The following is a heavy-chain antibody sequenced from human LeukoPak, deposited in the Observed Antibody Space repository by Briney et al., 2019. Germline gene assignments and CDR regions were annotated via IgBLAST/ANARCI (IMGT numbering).Heavy chain of an antibody. Sequence: GETLRLSCAASGFTFSNYGMTWVRQAPGKGLEWVSTISGSGDTTHYADSVKGRFTISRDNSKNTLYLQMNSLRAEDTAVYYCAIVGATTFGTGHYFDYWGQGTLVTVSS. D-gene: IGHD1-26*01. CDR2: ISGSGDTT. CDR3: AIVGATTFGTGHYFDY. V-gene: IGHV3-23*01. CDR1: GFTFSNYG. J-gene: IGHJ4*02.